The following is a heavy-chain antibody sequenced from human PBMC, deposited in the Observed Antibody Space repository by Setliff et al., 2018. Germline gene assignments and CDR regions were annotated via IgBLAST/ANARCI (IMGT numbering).Heavy chain of an antibody. CDR3: ARGLRGGAAGPLQYYYYMDV. J-gene: IGHJ6*03. CDR1: GASFSGTY. V-gene: IGHV4-34*01. CDR2: INHSGSP. Sequence: SETLSLTCAVYGASFSGTYCSWIRQSPGKGLEWIGEINHTGSPNWIGEINHSGSPNYNPSLKSRVTMSVDTSKNQFSLKLTSVTAADTAVYYCARGLRGGAAGPLQYYYYMDVWGKGTTVTVSS. D-gene: IGHD2-15*01.